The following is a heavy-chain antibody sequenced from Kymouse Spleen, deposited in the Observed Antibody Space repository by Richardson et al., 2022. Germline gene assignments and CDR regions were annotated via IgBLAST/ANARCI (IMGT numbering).Heavy chain of an antibody. V-gene: IGHV4-34*01. Sequence: QVQLQQWGAGLLKPSETLSLTCAVYGGSFSGYYWSWIRQPPGKGLEWIGEINHSGSTNYNPSLKSRVTISVDTSKNQFSLKLSSVTAADTAVYYCARGSGITGTTNWFDPWGQGTLVTVSS. CDR1: GGSFSGYY. CDR2: INHSGST. CDR3: ARGSGITGTTNWFDP. D-gene: IGHD1-7*01. J-gene: IGHJ5*02.